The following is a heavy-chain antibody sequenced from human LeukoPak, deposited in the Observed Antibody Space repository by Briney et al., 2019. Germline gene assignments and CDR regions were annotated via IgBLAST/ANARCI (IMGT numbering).Heavy chain of an antibody. CDR2: IWYDGSNK. D-gene: IGHD1-26*01. J-gene: IGHJ3*02. CDR1: GFTFSSYG. CDR3: ARDRWELGAFDI. Sequence: PGGSLRLSCAASGFTFSSYGMHWVRQAPGQGLEWVAVIWYDGSNKYYADSVKGRFTISRDNSKNTLYLQMNSLRAEDTAVYYCARDRWELGAFDIWGQGTVVTVSS. V-gene: IGHV3-33*01.